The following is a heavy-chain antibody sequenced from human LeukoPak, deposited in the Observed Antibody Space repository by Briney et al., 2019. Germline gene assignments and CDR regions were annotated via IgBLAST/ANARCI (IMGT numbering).Heavy chain of an antibody. Sequence: SETLSLTCAVYGGSFSGYYWSWVRQSPGKGLEWIGEINNSGSTNYNPSLKSRVTVSVDTSKNQFSLKLSSVTAADTAVCYCARSSSGYSVVMRYWGQGTLVTVSS. J-gene: IGHJ4*02. D-gene: IGHD5-12*01. CDR2: INNSGST. V-gene: IGHV4-34*01. CDR3: ARSSSGYSVVMRY. CDR1: GGSFSGYY.